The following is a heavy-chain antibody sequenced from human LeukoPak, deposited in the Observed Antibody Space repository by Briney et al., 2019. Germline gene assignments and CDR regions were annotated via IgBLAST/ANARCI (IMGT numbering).Heavy chain of an antibody. V-gene: IGHV4-31*03. J-gene: IGHJ4*02. CDR2: IYYSGST. CDR3: AREGIAAAGTVY. Sequence: SETLSLTCTVSGGSISSGGYYWSWIRQHPGKGLEWIGYIYYSGSTYYNPSLKSRVTISVDTSKNQFSLKLSSVTAADTAVYYCAREGIAAAGTVYWGQGTLVTVSS. D-gene: IGHD6-13*01. CDR1: GGSISSGGYY.